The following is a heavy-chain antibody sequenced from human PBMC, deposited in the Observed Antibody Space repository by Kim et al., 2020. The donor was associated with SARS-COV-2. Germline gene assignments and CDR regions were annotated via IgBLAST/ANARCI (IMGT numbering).Heavy chain of an antibody. D-gene: IGHD3-3*01. CDR1: GYSFTSYW. V-gene: IGHV5-51*01. J-gene: IGHJ5*02. CDR3: ARHKGSSSYRSEFDP. CDR2: IYPADSDT. Sequence: GESLKISCKGSGYSFTSYWIGWVRQMPGKGLEWMGIIYPADSDTRYSPSFQGQVTISADTSISTAYLQWSSLKASDTAMYYCARHKGSSSYRSEFDPWGQGTLVTVSS.